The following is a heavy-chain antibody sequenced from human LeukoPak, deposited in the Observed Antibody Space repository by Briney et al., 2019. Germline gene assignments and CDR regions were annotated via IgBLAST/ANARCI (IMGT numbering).Heavy chain of an antibody. Sequence: NLGESLKISCKGSGYSFTSYWIGWVRQMPGKGLEWMRIIYPCDSDTRYSPSFQGQVTISPDKSISTAYLQWSSLKASDTAMYYCARHTSGWHGVDYWGQGTLVTVSS. CDR2: IYPCDSDT. D-gene: IGHD6-19*01. V-gene: IGHV5-51*01. CDR3: ARHTSGWHGVDY. CDR1: GYSFTSYW. J-gene: IGHJ4*02.